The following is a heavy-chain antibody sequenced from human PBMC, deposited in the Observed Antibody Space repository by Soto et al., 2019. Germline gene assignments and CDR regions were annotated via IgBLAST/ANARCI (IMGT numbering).Heavy chain of an antibody. CDR1: GYTFTSYG. J-gene: IGHJ3*02. D-gene: IGHD3-22*01. CDR3: ARDREYYDSSGYPDAFDI. Sequence: GASVKVSCKASGYTFTSYGISWVRQAPGQGLEWMGWISAYNGNTNYAQKLQGRVTMTTDTSTSTAYMELRSLRSDDTAVHYCARDREYYDSSGYPDAFDIWGQGTMVTVSS. CDR2: ISAYNGNT. V-gene: IGHV1-18*04.